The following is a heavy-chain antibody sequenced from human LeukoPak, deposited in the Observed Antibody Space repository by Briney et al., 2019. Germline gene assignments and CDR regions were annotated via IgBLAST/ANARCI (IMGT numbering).Heavy chain of an antibody. Sequence: SETLSLTCTVSGGSISSSSYYWGWIRQPPGKGLGWIGSIYYSGSTYYNPSLKSRVTISVDTSKNQFSLKLSSVTAADTAVYYCARVGYSYGTRFDYWGQGTLVTVSS. CDR3: ARVGYSYGTRFDY. CDR1: GGSISSSSYY. D-gene: IGHD5-18*01. CDR2: IYYSGST. V-gene: IGHV4-39*07. J-gene: IGHJ4*02.